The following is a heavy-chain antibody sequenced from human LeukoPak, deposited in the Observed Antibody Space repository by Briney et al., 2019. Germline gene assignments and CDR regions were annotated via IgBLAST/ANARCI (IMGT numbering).Heavy chain of an antibody. D-gene: IGHD3-10*01. CDR3: ARGLLWFGEAYYYMDV. CDR2: IIPIFGTA. V-gene: IGHV1-69*05. J-gene: IGHJ6*03. Sequence: SVKVSCKASGGTFSSYAISWVRQAPGQGLEWMGGIIPIFGTANYAQKFQGRVTITTDESTSTAYMELSSLRSKDTAVYYCARGLLWFGEAYYYMDVWGKGTTVTVSS. CDR1: GGTFSSYA.